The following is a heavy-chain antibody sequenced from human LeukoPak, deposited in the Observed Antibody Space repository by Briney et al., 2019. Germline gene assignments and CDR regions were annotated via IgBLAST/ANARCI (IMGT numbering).Heavy chain of an antibody. V-gene: IGHV4-31*03. CDR2: IYYSGST. Sequence: SETLSLTCTVSGGSISSGGYYWSWTRQHPGKGLEWIGYIYYSGSTYYNPSLKSRVTISVDTSKNQFSLKLSSVTAADTAVYYCARDMDYYGMDVWGQGTTVTVSS. CDR3: ARDMDYYGMDV. CDR1: GGSISSGGYY. J-gene: IGHJ6*02. D-gene: IGHD3-10*01.